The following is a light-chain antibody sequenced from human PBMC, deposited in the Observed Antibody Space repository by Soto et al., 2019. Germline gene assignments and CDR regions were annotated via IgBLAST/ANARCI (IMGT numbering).Light chain of an antibody. Sequence: IGLTQSPDTLSWSPGETATLSCWPSQFLSSTYLAWYQQKPGHALRLLIYRSSSRATGIPDSLSGTASGTDFPLTISRLPPEDSAVYYCQQYGSLITFGQGTRLEIK. CDR1: QFLSSTY. CDR3: QQYGSLIT. V-gene: IGKV3-20*01. J-gene: IGKJ5*01. CDR2: RSS.